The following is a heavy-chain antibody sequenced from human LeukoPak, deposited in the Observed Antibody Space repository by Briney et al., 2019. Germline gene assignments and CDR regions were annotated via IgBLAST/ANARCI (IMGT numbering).Heavy chain of an antibody. D-gene: IGHD1-1*01. CDR2: ISGSGGST. CDR1: GFIFSSYA. Sequence: GGSLRLSCAASGFIFSSYAMSWVRQAPGKGLEWVSTISGSGGSTYYADSVKGRFTISRDNSKNTVYLQMNSLGAEDTAMYFCAKLLGTSTTYDSWGQGTRVTVSS. CDR3: AKLLGTSTTYDS. V-gene: IGHV3-23*01. J-gene: IGHJ4*02.